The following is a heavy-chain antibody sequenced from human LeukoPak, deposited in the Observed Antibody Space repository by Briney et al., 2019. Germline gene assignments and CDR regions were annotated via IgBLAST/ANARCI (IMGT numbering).Heavy chain of an antibody. D-gene: IGHD3-22*01. CDR1: GFTFSSYW. J-gene: IGHJ4*02. CDR2: IKQDGSVE. CDR3: AVSPYYDIDY. V-gene: IGHV3-7*01. Sequence: GGPLRLSCAASGFTFSSYWMSWVRQAPGKGLEWVANIKQDGSVEYYVDSVKGRFTISRDKAKNSLYLQMNSLRAEDTAVYYCAVSPYYDIDYWGQGTLVTVSS.